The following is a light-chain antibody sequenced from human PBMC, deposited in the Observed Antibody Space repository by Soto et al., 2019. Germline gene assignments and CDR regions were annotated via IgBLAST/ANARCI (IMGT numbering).Light chain of an antibody. V-gene: IGKV4-1*01. J-gene: IGKJ4*01. Sequence: DIVMTHSPDSLAVSLGERATFNCTSSQNLLSSSNNRNYLAWYQQKPGQPPKLLIYWASTRESGVPDRFSGSGSGTDFTLTISRLQAEDVALFYCQQYYATPLTFGGGTKVDIK. CDR2: WAS. CDR3: QQYYATPLT. CDR1: QNLLSSSNNRNY.